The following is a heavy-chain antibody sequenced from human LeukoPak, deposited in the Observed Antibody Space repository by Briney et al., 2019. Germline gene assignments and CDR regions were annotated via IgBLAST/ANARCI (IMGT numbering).Heavy chain of an antibody. CDR1: GFTFSDYY. V-gene: IGHV3-23*01. CDR3: AKDYDILTGYYGDY. J-gene: IGHJ4*02. CDR2: ISGSGGST. D-gene: IGHD3-9*01. Sequence: PGGSLRLSCAASGFTFSDYYMSWIRQAPGKGLEWVSAISGSGGSTYYADSVKGRFTISRDNSKNTLYLQMNSLRAEDTAVYYCAKDYDILTGYYGDYWGQGTLVTVSS.